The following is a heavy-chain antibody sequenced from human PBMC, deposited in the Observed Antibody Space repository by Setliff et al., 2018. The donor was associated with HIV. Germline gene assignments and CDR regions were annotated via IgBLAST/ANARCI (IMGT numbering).Heavy chain of an antibody. V-gene: IGHV3-7*01. CDR2: IKPDGSEK. CDR3: ARDYVWGRRAFDI. D-gene: IGHD3-16*01. CDR1: GSTFSNYW. Sequence: PGESLKISCAASGSTFSNYWMSWVRQTPGKGLEWVANIKPDGSEKYYVDSVKGRFTISRDNAENSLYLQMNSLRAEDTAVYYCARDYVWGRRAFDIWGPGTMVTVSS. J-gene: IGHJ3*02.